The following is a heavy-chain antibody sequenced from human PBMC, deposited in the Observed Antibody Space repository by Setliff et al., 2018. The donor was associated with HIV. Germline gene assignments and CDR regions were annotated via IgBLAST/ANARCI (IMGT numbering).Heavy chain of an antibody. D-gene: IGHD6-19*01. CDR2: IYPNTGGT. Sequence: ASVKVSCKASGYTFTEYYIHWVRQAPGQGLEWMGWIYPNTGGTNYAQKFQGRVTMTRDTSTSTVYKELSSLRSEDTAVYYCARGPYSSGFKTWRDYYYYGMDVWGQGTTVTVSS. J-gene: IGHJ6*02. CDR3: ARGPYSSGFKTWRDYYYYGMDV. CDR1: GYTFTEYY. V-gene: IGHV1-2*02.